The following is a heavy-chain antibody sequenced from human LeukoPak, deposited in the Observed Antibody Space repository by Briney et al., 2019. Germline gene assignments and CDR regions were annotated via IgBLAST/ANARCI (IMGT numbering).Heavy chain of an antibody. CDR1: AGSFISSSHH. CDR2: VYYGRTT. Sequence: SETLSLTCTVSAGSFISSSHHWGWIRQSPGKGLEWIGTVYYGRTTYYNPSLDGRVTISLDTSANHFSLQLNSVTAADTAVYYCVRHDGRGGATMGAFDSWGQGSLVTVSS. V-gene: IGHV4-39*01. CDR3: VRHDGRGGATMGAFDS. D-gene: IGHD5-12*01. J-gene: IGHJ5*01.